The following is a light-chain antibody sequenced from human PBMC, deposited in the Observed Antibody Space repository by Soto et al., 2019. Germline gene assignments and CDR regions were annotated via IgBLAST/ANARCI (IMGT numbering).Light chain of an antibody. CDR3: QQYNNWPPYT. V-gene: IGKV3-15*01. CDR2: GAS. Sequence: EIVMTQSPATLSVSPGERATLSCRASQSVSSNLAWYQQKPGQAPRLLIYGASTRATGIPARFSGSGSGTEFTLTISSLQSEDFAVYYCQQYNNWPPYTFXQXXXXEI. J-gene: IGKJ2*01. CDR1: QSVSSN.